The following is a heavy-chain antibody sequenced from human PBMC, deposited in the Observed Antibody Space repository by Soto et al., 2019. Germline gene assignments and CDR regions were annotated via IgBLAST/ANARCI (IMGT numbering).Heavy chain of an antibody. V-gene: IGHV1-69*13. Sequence: ASVKVSCRASGGTFSSYAISWVRQAPGQGLEWMGEIIPIFGTANYAQKFQGRVTITADESTSTAYMELSSLRSEDTAVYYCARVAHNDWNPFPWGQGTLVTVSS. CDR2: IIPIFGTA. D-gene: IGHD1-1*01. CDR3: ARVAHNDWNPFP. J-gene: IGHJ5*02. CDR1: GGTFSSYA.